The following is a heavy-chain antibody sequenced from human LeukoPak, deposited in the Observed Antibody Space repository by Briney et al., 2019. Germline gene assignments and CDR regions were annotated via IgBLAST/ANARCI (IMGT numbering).Heavy chain of an antibody. V-gene: IGHV3-53*01. J-gene: IGHJ4*02. Sequence: GGSLRLSCAASGFTVSSNDMSWVRQAPGKGLEWVSVIYSGGRTFYADSVKGRFTISRDNAKNSLYLQMNSLRAEDTAVYYCARGYDSSGYYPNYWGQGTLVTVSS. CDR1: GFTVSSND. CDR3: ARGYDSSGYYPNY. D-gene: IGHD3-22*01. CDR2: IYSGGRT.